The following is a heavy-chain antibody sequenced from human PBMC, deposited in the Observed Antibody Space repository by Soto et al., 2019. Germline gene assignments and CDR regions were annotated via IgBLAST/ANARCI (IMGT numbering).Heavy chain of an antibody. Sequence: EMQLVESGGGLVQPGGSLRLSCAASGFTVSGHWIHWVRHAPGKGLEWVSRIDIDGRGTSYADSVKGRFTISTDNAKNTVYLQMNSLRAEDTAVYYCATVFDFWGQGTLVTVSS. CDR1: GFTVSGHW. J-gene: IGHJ4*02. CDR2: IDIDGRGT. CDR3: ATVFDF. D-gene: IGHD4-17*01. V-gene: IGHV3-74*01.